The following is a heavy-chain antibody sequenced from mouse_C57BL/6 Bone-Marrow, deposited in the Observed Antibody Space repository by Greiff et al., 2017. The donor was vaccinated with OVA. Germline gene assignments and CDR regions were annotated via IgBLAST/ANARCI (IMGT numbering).Heavy chain of an antibody. CDR1: GYTFTSYW. D-gene: IGHD4-1*01. Sequence: QVQLQQPGAEPVKPGASVKLSCKASGYTFTSYWMHWVKQRPGRGLEWIGRIDPNSGGTKYNEKFKSKATLTVDKPSSTAYMQLSSLTSEDSAVYYCARSQGELGFYWYFDVWGTGTTVTVSS. J-gene: IGHJ1*03. CDR3: ARSQGELGFYWYFDV. CDR2: IDPNSGGT. V-gene: IGHV1-72*01.